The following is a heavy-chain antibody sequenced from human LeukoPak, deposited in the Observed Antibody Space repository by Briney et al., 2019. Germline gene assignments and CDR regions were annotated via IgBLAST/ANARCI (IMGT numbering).Heavy chain of an antibody. CDR1: GGTFSSYA. Sequence: ASVKVSCKASGGTFSSYAISWVRQAPGQGLEWMGGIISIFGTANYAQKFQGRVTITADESTSTAYMELSSLRSEDTAVYYCARARSGYDYYGMDVWGQGTTVTVSS. CDR3: ARARSGYDYYGMDV. D-gene: IGHD3-3*01. V-gene: IGHV1-69*13. CDR2: IISIFGTA. J-gene: IGHJ6*02.